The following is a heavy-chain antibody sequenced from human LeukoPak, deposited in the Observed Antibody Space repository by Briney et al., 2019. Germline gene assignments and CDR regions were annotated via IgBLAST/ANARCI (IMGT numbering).Heavy chain of an antibody. D-gene: IGHD3-22*01. V-gene: IGHV4-4*07. CDR1: GGSISSYY. CDR3: ARGRYYYDSSGPDAFDI. Sequence: PSETLSLTCTVSGGSISSYYWSWIRQPAGKGLEWIGRIYTSGSTNYNPSLKSRVTMSVDTSKNQFSLKLSSVTAADTAVYYCARGRYYYDSSGPDAFDIWGQGTMVTVSS. J-gene: IGHJ3*02. CDR2: IYTSGST.